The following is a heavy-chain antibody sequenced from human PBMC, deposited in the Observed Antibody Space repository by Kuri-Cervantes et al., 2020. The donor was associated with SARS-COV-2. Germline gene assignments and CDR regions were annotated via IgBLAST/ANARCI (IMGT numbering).Heavy chain of an antibody. CDR2: ISYDGSNK. CDR1: GFTFSSYG. D-gene: IGHD3-9*01. J-gene: IGHJ5*02. V-gene: IGHV3-30*03. CDR3: ARSPHSNYDILTGYYFGWFDP. Sequence: GGSLRLSCAASGFTFSSYGMHWVRQAPGKGLEWVAVISYDGSNKYYADSVKGRFTISRDNSKNTLYLQMNSLRAEDTAVYYCARSPHSNYDILTGYYFGWFDPWGQGTLVTVSS.